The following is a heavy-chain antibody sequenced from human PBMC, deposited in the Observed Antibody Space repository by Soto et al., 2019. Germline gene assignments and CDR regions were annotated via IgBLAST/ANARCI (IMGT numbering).Heavy chain of an antibody. CDR3: ASYYGSGSEYPGAFDI. J-gene: IGHJ3*02. Sequence: EVQLVESGGGLVQPGGSLRLSCAASGFTVSSNYMSWVRQAPGKGLEWVSVIYSGGSTYYADSVKGRFTISRDNSKNTLYLQMNSLRAEDTAVYYCASYYGSGSEYPGAFDIWGQGTMLTVSS. V-gene: IGHV3-66*01. D-gene: IGHD3-10*01. CDR2: IYSGGST. CDR1: GFTVSSNY.